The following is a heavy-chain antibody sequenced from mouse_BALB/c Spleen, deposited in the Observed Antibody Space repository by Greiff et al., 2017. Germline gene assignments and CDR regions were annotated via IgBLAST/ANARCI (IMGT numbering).Heavy chain of an antibody. D-gene: IGHD4-1*01. CDR3: ARQTGPFDY. J-gene: IGHJ2*01. Sequence: DVHLVESGGGLVKPGGSLKLSCAASGFTFSSYAMSWVRQTPEKRLEWVATISSGGSYTYYPDSVKGRFTISRDNAKNTLYLQMSSLRSEDTAMYYCARQTGPFDYWGQGTTLTVSS. CDR2: ISSGGSYT. CDR1: GFTFSSYA. V-gene: IGHV5-9-3*01.